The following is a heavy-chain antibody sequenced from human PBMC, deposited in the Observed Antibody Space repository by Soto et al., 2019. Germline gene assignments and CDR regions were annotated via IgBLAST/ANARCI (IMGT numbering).Heavy chain of an antibody. D-gene: IGHD1-1*01. J-gene: IGHJ6*03. CDR1: GGSISSYY. V-gene: IGHV4-59*08. CDR3: ARYDSDYYYYMDV. CDR2: IYYSGST. Sequence: PSETLSLTCTVYGGSISSYYWSWIRQPPGKGLEWIGYIYYSGSTNYNPSLKSRVTISVDTSKNQFSLKLSSVTAADTAVYYCARYDSDYYYYMDVWGKGTTVTVSS.